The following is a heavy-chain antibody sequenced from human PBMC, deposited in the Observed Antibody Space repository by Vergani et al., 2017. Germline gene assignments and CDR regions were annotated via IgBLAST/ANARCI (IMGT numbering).Heavy chain of an antibody. Sequence: QVQLVQSGAEVKKPGSSVKVSCKASGGTFSSYAISWVRQAPGQGLEWMGGIIPIFGTANYAQKFQGRVTITADESTSTAYMELSSLRSEDTAVYYCARGELGYCSSTSCPQYYYGMGVWGQGTTVTVSS. V-gene: IGHV1-69*12. CDR2: IIPIFGTA. CDR3: ARGELGYCSSTSCPQYYYGMGV. CDR1: GGTFSSYA. D-gene: IGHD2-2*01. J-gene: IGHJ6*02.